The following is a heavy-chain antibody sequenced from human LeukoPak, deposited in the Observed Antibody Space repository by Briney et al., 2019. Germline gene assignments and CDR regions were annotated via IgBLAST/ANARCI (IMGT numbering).Heavy chain of an antibody. CDR1: GFTFDDYA. J-gene: IGHJ6*02. CDR3: AKDTAPYYYYGMHV. Sequence: GRSLRLSCADSGFTFDDYAMHWVRQAPGKGLEWVSGISWNSGSIGNADSVKGRFTISRDNAKNSLYLQMNSLRAEDTALYYCAKDTAPYYYYGMHVWGQGTTVTVSS. CDR2: ISWNSGSI. V-gene: IGHV3-9*01.